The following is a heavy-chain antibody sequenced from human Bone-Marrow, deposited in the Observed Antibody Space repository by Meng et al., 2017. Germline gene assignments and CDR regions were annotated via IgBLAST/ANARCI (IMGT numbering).Heavy chain of an antibody. D-gene: IGHD1-14*01. Sequence: QVQLVESGGGVVRPGRSLRLSCITSGFPFRNYGMHWVRQAPGKGLEWVATMTGSYDGTHIYYADSVKGRFTISRDNSKNSLYLQMNSLRAEDTAVYYCARNHADFWGQGILVTVSS. CDR2: MTGSYDGTHI. CDR3: ARNHADF. J-gene: IGHJ4*02. CDR1: GFPFRNYG. V-gene: IGHV3-30*03.